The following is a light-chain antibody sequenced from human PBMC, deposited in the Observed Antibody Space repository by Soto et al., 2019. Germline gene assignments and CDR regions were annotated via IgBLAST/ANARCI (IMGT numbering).Light chain of an antibody. CDR3: AAWDNNLGGPA. J-gene: IGLJ2*01. Sequence: QTVVTQPPSASGTPGQRVSISCSGSNSNIGSKYVYWYQQLPGTAPKLLMYRNNQRPSGVPDRFSGSKSGTSASLAISGLRSEDEADYYCAAWDNNLGGPAFGGGTKVTV. CDR1: NSNIGSKY. CDR2: RNN. V-gene: IGLV1-47*01.